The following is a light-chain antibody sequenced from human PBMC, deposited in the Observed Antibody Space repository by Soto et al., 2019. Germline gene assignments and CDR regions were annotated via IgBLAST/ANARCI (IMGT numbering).Light chain of an antibody. CDR1: QSVSNNY. V-gene: IGKV3-20*01. CDR2: GAF. CDR3: QQYGSLPKT. Sequence: EIVLTQSPGTLSLSPGERATLSCRASQSVSNNYLAWYQQKSGQAPRLLIYGAFSRANGIPVRFSGSASGTDFTLIISRLEPEDVAVYYCQQYGSLPKTFGQGSKADI. J-gene: IGKJ1*01.